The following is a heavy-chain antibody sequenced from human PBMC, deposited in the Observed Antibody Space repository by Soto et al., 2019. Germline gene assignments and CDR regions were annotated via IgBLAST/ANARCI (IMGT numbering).Heavy chain of an antibody. V-gene: IGHV3-9*01. CDR1: GFTFDDYA. D-gene: IGHD1-20*01. Sequence: GALRLSCAASGFTFDDYAMHWVRQAPGKGLEWVASISWNSGSIGYADSVKGRSTISRDSAKNSLSLQMNSLRPEDTALYYWVKEKSYNNPVSLDYWGQGTRDTV. J-gene: IGHJ4*02. CDR3: VKEKSYNNPVSLDY. CDR2: ISWNSGSI.